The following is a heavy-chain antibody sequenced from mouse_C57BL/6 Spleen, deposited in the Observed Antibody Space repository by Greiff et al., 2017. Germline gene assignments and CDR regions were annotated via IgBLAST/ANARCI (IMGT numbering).Heavy chain of an antibody. J-gene: IGHJ1*03. V-gene: IGHV1-39*01. CDR2: INPNYGTT. CDR1: GYSFTDYN. Sequence: VQLQQSGPELVKPGASVKISCKASGYSFTDYNMNWVKQSHGKSLEWIGVINPNYGTTSYNQKFKGKATLTVDQSSSTAYMQLNSLTSEDSAVYYCESNVPGYGSSYGYFDVWGTGTSVTVSS. D-gene: IGHD1-1*01. CDR3: ESNVPGYGSSYGYFDV.